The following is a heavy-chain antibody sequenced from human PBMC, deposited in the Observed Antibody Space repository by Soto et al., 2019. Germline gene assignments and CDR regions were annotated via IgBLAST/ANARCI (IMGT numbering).Heavy chain of an antibody. CDR3: ARARVAGRNWFDP. Sequence: SETLSLTCTVSGGSISSGDYYWSWIRQPPGKGLEWIGYIYYSGSTYHNPSLKSRVTISVDTSKNQFSLKLSSVTAADTAVYYCARARVAGRNWFDPWGQGTLVTVSS. CDR2: IYYSGST. CDR1: GGSISSGDYY. V-gene: IGHV4-30-4*01. J-gene: IGHJ5*02. D-gene: IGHD6-19*01.